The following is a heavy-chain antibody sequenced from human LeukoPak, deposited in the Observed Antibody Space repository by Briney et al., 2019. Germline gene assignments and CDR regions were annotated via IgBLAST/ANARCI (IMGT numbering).Heavy chain of an antibody. J-gene: IGHJ4*02. D-gene: IGHD6-6*01. CDR3: ARGWYSSSSLPPRY. CDR2: IRNDGNKK. Sequence: PGGSLRLSCVASGFTFSTSGMHWVRQSPGKGLDWVAFIRNDGNKKNYAESVKGRFTISRDNAKNSLYLQMNSLRAEDTAVYYCARGWYSSSSLPPRYWGQGTLVTVSS. V-gene: IGHV3-30*02. CDR1: GFTFSTSG.